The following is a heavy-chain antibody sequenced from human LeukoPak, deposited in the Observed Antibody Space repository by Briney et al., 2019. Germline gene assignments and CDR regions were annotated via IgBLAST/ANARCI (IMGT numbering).Heavy chain of an antibody. V-gene: IGHV4-59*01. D-gene: IGHD2-21*01. CDR2: IYHSGST. CDR1: GGSISSYY. CDR3: AAYCGTSTCSGEGLDY. J-gene: IGHJ4*02. Sequence: PSQTLSLTCTVSGGSISSYYWSWIRQPRGRGREWIGYIYHSGSTNYNPSLKSRVTMSVDTSKNQFSLKLSSVTAADTAVYYCAAYCGTSTCSGEGLDYWGQGTLVTVSS.